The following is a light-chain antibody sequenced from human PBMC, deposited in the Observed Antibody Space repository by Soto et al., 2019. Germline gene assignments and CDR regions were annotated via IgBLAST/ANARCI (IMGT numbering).Light chain of an antibody. CDR1: QGIFNW. V-gene: IGKV1-5*01. CDR3: QQYNSYSPQA. CDR2: DAS. Sequence: DIQMTQSPSTLSASVGDIVTITCRPSQGIFNWVAWYQQKPGKAPKLLIYDASSLESGFPSRFSGSSSGKEFTLTITSVQPDDFATYYCQQYNSYSPQAFGQGTTLEIK. J-gene: IGKJ2*01.